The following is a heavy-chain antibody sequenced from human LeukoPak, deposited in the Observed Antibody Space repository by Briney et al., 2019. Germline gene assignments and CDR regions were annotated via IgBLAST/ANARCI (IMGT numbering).Heavy chain of an antibody. Sequence: SETLSLTCTVSGGSISSSSYYWGWIRQPPGKGLEWIGSIYYSGSTYYNPSLKSRVTISVDTSKNQFSLKLSSVTAADTAVYYCARDHSGWVVRGVKLAAFDIWGQGTMVTVSS. CDR3: ARDHSGWVVRGVKLAAFDI. V-gene: IGHV4-39*07. CDR1: GGSISSSSYY. D-gene: IGHD3-10*01. J-gene: IGHJ3*02. CDR2: IYYSGST.